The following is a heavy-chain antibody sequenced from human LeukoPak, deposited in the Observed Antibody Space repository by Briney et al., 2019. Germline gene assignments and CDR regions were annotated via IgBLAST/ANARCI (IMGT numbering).Heavy chain of an antibody. CDR3: ARGRITMVRGVISPIGY. J-gene: IGHJ4*02. D-gene: IGHD3-10*01. Sequence: ASVKVSCKPSGYTFTDYYILWVRQAPGQGLEWMGWINPNSGGTNYAQKFQGRVTMTRDTSISTAYMGLSRLRSDDTAVYYCARGRITMVRGVISPIGYWGQGTLVTVSS. V-gene: IGHV1-2*02. CDR2: INPNSGGT. CDR1: GYTFTDYY.